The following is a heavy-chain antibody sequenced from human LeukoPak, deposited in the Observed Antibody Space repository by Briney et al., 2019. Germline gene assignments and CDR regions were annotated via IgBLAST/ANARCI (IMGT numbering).Heavy chain of an antibody. Sequence: GGSLRLSCVASGFTFSSYEMNWVRQAPGKGLEWVANIKQDGSEKYYVDSVKGRFTISRDNVRNSLFLQMNSLRTEDTSVYYCARGHYQIELWGQGTLVTVSS. CDR3: ARGHYQIEL. CDR2: IKQDGSEK. V-gene: IGHV3-7*01. J-gene: IGHJ4*02. CDR1: GFTFSSYE. D-gene: IGHD3-10*01.